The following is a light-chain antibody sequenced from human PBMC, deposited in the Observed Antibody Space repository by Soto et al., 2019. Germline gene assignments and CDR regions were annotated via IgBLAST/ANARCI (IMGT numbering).Light chain of an antibody. CDR3: AAWDDSLNGYA. J-gene: IGLJ1*01. CDR1: SSNIGSKT. V-gene: IGLV1-44*01. CDR2: GSD. Sequence: QSVLTQPPSASGTPGQRVTISCSGSSSNIGSKTVNWYQQLPGTAPKLLIYGSDQRPSGVPDRFSGSKSGTSASLAISGLQPEDEADYYCAAWDDSLNGYAFGTGTKVTVL.